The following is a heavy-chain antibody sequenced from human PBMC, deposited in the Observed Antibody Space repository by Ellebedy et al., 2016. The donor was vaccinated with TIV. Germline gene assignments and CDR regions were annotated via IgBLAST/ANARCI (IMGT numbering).Heavy chain of an antibody. CDR3: AKDRTLGDGYWVFDD. CDR2: IVGSGA. J-gene: IGHJ4*02. V-gene: IGHV3-23*01. CDR1: GFTFSRYA. D-gene: IGHD5-18*01. Sequence: GESLKISCAASGFTFSRYAIGWVRQAPGKGLEWVSGIVGSGAQKYADSVKGRFTISRDKSKGTVDLQMNSLRVEDTAVYFCAKDRTLGDGYWVFDDWGQGTLVTVSS.